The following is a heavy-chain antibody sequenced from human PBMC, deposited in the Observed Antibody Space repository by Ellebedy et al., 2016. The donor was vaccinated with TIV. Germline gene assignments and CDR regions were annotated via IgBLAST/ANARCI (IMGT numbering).Heavy chain of an antibody. CDR1: GYTFTRYY. CDR3: ARDPSDRTYYYDSSAYYFDY. D-gene: IGHD3-22*01. CDR2: INPSGGST. V-gene: IGHV1-46*01. J-gene: IGHJ4*02. Sequence: ASVKVSCXASGYTFTRYYIHWVRQAPGQGLEWVATINPSGGSTTYSQKFQGRVTMTRDMSTSTVYMELSSLRSEDTAVYYCARDPSDRTYYYDSSAYYFDYWGQGTLVTVSS.